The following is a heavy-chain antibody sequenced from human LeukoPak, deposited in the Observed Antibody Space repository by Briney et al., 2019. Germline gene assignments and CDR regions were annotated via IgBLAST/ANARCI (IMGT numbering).Heavy chain of an antibody. CDR3: AKPPVLRFLEWFTYVDY. J-gene: IGHJ4*02. Sequence: GGSLRLSCAASGFTFSSYAMSWVRQAPGKGLEWVSAISGSGGSTYYADSVKGRFTISRDNSKNTLYLQMNSLRAEDTAVYYCAKPPVLRFLEWFTYVDYRGQGTLVTVSS. D-gene: IGHD3-3*01. CDR1: GFTFSSYA. CDR2: ISGSGGST. V-gene: IGHV3-23*01.